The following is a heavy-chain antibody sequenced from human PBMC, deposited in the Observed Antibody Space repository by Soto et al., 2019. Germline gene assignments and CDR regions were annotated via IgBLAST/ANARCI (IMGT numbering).Heavy chain of an antibody. J-gene: IGHJ4*02. D-gene: IGHD2-2*03. V-gene: IGHV4-34*02. CDR3: ARDWMK. CDR2: ITHSGST. CDR1: GESFSGYY. Sequence: QVQLQQWGAGLLKPSETLSLTCGVYGESFSGYYWTWIRQPPGKGLEWIGEITHSGSTNYNPSLKSRVSISIDTSQNQFSLKLTSVTAADTAVYYCARDWMKWGQGTLVTVSS.